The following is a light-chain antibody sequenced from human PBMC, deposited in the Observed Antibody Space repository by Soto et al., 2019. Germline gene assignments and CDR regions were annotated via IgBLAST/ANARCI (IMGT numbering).Light chain of an antibody. CDR3: QQYGSSPRLT. CDR2: GAS. V-gene: IGKV3-20*01. Sequence: EIVWTQSPGTLSLSPGERATLSCRASQSVSSSYLAWYQQKPCQAHRLLIYGASSRATGIPDRFSGSGSGTDFTPTISRLEPQDLAVYYCQQYGSSPRLTGGGGTKVEIK. CDR1: QSVSSSY. J-gene: IGKJ4*01.